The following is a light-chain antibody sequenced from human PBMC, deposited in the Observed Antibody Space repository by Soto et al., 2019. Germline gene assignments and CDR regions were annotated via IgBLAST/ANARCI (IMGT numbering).Light chain of an antibody. CDR2: AGS. CDR3: HQSYSTPT. J-gene: IGKJ4*01. V-gene: IGKV1-39*01. CDR1: QSISIY. Sequence: DIQMTQSPSSLSASVGDRVTITCRASQSISIYLNWYQQKPGKAPILLVYAGSSLQGGVPSRFGGSGSGTDFTLTITSLQPEDFATYYCHQSYSTPTFGGGTKVEIK.